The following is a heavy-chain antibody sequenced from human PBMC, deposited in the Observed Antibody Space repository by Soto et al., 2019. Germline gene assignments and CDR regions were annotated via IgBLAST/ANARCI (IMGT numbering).Heavy chain of an antibody. CDR2: ISYDGSNK. J-gene: IGHJ3*02. Sequence: QVQLVESGGGVVQPGRSLRLSCAASGFTFSSYAMHWVRQAPGKGLEWVAVISYDGSNKYYADSVKGRFTISRDNSKNTLYLQMNSLRAEVTALYYCAREMVTAMPHDAFDIWGQGTMVTVSS. CDR3: AREMVTAMPHDAFDI. V-gene: IGHV3-30-3*01. D-gene: IGHD5-18*01. CDR1: GFTFSSYA.